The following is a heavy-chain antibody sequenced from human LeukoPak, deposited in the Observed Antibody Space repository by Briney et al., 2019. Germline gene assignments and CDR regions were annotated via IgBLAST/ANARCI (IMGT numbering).Heavy chain of an antibody. CDR1: GGSFSGYY. CDR2: INHSGST. J-gene: IGHJ4*02. Sequence: PSETLSLTCAVYGGSFSGYYWSWIRQPPGKGLEWIGEINHSGSTYYNPSLKSRVTISVDTSKNQFSLKLSSVTAADTAVYYCARSEQWLVPLDHWGQGTLVTVSS. V-gene: IGHV4-34*01. D-gene: IGHD6-19*01. CDR3: ARSEQWLVPLDH.